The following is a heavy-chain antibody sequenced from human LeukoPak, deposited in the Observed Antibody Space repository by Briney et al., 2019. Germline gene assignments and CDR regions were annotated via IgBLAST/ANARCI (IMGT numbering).Heavy chain of an antibody. CDR1: GFTVSNNY. CDR2: IYSGATT. Sequence: GGSLRLSCAASGFTVSNNYMNWVRQAPGKGLEWDSGIYSGATTYYADSVKGRFTISRDNSKNTLSLQMNSLRAEDTAVYYCARELRIVDTTMLNYYYYYYMDVWGKGTTVTVSS. D-gene: IGHD5-18*01. CDR3: ARELRIVDTTMLNYYYYYYMDV. V-gene: IGHV3-53*01. J-gene: IGHJ6*03.